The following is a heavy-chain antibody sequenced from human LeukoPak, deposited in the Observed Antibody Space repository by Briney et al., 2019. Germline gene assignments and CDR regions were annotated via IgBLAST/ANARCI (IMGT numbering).Heavy chain of an antibody. Sequence: GGSLRLSCAASGITVSSYSMSCVRQAPGKGLECVSSISSIRSYIYYADSVKGRFTISRDNARNSLYLQMNSLRAEDTAVYYCARGGRPAEALGDTFDMWGQGTMVTVSS. J-gene: IGHJ3*02. CDR1: GITVSSYS. V-gene: IGHV3-21*01. D-gene: IGHD1-26*01. CDR3: ARGGRPAEALGDTFDM. CDR2: ISSIRSYI.